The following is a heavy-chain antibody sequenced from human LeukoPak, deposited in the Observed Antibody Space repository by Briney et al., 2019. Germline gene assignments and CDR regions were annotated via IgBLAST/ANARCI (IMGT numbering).Heavy chain of an antibody. V-gene: IGHV1-18*01. CDR1: GYTFTSSG. CDR3: AKNSSGGYSDY. Sequence: GASVKDSCKASGYTFTSSGISWVRQAPGQGLEWMGWISTYTGYSKYAQNLQGRVTMTADTSTSTAYMELSSLRSDDTAMYYCAKNSSGGYSDYWGQGTLVTVSS. CDR2: ISTYTGYS. D-gene: IGHD6-19*01. J-gene: IGHJ4*02.